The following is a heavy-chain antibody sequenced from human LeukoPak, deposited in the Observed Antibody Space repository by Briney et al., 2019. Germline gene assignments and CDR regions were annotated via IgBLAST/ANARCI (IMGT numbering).Heavy chain of an antibody. J-gene: IGHJ5*02. CDR3: VRHAGGTSLFGP. CDR2: IYYTGST. CDR1: GVSISDSSYY. V-gene: IGHV4-39*01. Sequence: SETLSLTCTVSGVSISDSSYYWGWLRQPPGKGLEYIGSIYYTGSTYYNPSLKSRVTISVDTSKNQFSLMLDSVAAADTAVYYCVRHAGGTSLFGPWGQGTLVTVSS. D-gene: IGHD6-13*01.